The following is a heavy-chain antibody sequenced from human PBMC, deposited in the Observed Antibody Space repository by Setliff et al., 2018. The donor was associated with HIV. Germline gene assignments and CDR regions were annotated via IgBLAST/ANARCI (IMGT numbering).Heavy chain of an antibody. V-gene: IGHV4-31*03. CDR3: ARASSDIPGVDSNYFDD. D-gene: IGHD2-2*01. J-gene: IGHJ4*02. CDR2: IHYNGIT. Sequence: PSETLSLTCTVSGDSINTDGLYWTWIRQHPATGLEWIGYIHYNGITYYNPSLESRVSISVDLSKNQFSLMLSSVTAADTAVYYCARASSDIPGVDSNYFDDWGQGTLVTVSS. CDR1: GDSINTDGLY.